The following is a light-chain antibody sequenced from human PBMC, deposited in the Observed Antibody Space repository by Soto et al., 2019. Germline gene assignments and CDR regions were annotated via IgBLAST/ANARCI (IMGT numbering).Light chain of an antibody. Sequence: DIQMTQSPSTLSGSVGDRVTITCRASQTISSWLAWYQQKPGKAPKLLIYKASTLKSGVPSRFSGSGSGTEFTLTISSLQSEDSAVYYCQQYNTWPAEITFGQGTRLEIK. J-gene: IGKJ5*01. V-gene: IGKV1-5*03. CDR2: KAS. CDR3: QQYNTWPAEIT. CDR1: QTISSW.